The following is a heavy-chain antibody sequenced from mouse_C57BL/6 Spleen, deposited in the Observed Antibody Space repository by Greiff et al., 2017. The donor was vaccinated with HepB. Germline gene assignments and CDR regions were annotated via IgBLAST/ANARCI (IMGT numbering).Heavy chain of an antibody. J-gene: IGHJ1*03. CDR3: ARLLRHSYWYFDV. D-gene: IGHD1-2*01. V-gene: IGHV1-52*01. CDR2: IDPSDSET. CDR1: GYTFTSYW. Sequence: VQLQQPGAELVRPGSSVKLSCKASGYTFTSYWMHWVKQRPIQGLEWIGNIDPSDSETHYNQKFKDKATLTVDKSSSTAYMQLSSLTSEDSAVYYCARLLRHSYWYFDVWGTGTTVTVSS.